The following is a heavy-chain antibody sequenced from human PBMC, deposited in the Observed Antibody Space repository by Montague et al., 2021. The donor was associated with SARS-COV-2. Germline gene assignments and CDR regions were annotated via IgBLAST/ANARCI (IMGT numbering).Heavy chain of an antibody. J-gene: IGHJ4*02. CDR1: QFTFSRYE. D-gene: IGHD6-19*01. V-gene: IGHV3-48*03. CDR3: ARDSPSSGWSYYFDY. CDR2: ISSTGHTI. Sequence: SLRLSCAASQFTFSRYEMNWVRQAPGKGLEWVSYISSTGHTIYYAVSVKGRFTIYRDNAKNLLYLQMNSLRAEDTAIYYCARDSPSSGWSYYFDYWGQGTMVTVSS.